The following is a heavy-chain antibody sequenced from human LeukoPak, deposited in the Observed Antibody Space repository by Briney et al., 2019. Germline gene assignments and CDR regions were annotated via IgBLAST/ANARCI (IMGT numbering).Heavy chain of an antibody. Sequence: SQTLSLTCAISGDSVSGNSVTWNWIRQSPSRGLEWLGRTYYRSRWYNDYAVSVKSRVTINPDTSKNQLSLQLNSVIPEDTAVYYCARAFYGSGSFDYWGQGSLVTVSS. CDR3: ARAFYGSGSFDY. D-gene: IGHD3-10*01. CDR1: GDSVSGNSVT. CDR2: TYYRSRWYN. V-gene: IGHV6-1*01. J-gene: IGHJ4*02.